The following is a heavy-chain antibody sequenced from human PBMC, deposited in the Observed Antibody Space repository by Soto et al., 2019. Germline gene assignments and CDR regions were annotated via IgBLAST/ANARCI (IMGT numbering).Heavy chain of an antibody. J-gene: IGHJ4*02. CDR2: IIPILGIA. CDR1: GGTFSSYT. V-gene: IGHV1-69*08. CDR3: ARDGKAVGESSLDY. Sequence: QVQLVQSGAEVQKPGSSVKVSCKASGGTFSSYTISWVRQAPGQGLEWMGRIIPILGIANYAQKFQGRVTITADKSTSTAYMELSSLRSEDTAVYYCARDGKAVGESSLDYWGQGTLVTVSS. D-gene: IGHD3-10*01.